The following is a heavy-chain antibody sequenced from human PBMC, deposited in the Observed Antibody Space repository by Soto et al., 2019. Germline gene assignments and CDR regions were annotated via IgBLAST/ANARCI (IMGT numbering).Heavy chain of an antibody. CDR3: AREAQLGSPYYYTYGMDV. J-gene: IGHJ6*02. D-gene: IGHD5-18*01. V-gene: IGHV3-30-3*01. CDR1: GFTFSSYA. CDR2: ITNDGSNK. Sequence: QVQLVASGGGAVQPARSLRLSCAASGFTFSSYAMHWVRQAPGKGLEWVADITNDGSNKYYADSVRGRFTISRDNCKNTLYLQMTSLRAEDSAVYYCAREAQLGSPYYYTYGMDVWGQGTTVTGPS.